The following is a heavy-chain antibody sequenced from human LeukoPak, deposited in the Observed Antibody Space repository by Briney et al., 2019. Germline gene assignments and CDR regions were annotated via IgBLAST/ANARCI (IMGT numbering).Heavy chain of an antibody. CDR2: ISSSGRTI. CDR3: ARLQWPSYMDV. D-gene: IGHD6-19*01. Sequence: PGGSLRLSCAASGFTFSSSEMNWVRQAPGKGLEWISYISSSGRTIYYADSVKGRFTISRDNAKNSLYLQMNSLRAEDTAVYYCARLQWPSYMDVWGKGTTVTIS. J-gene: IGHJ6*03. V-gene: IGHV3-48*03. CDR1: GFTFSSSE.